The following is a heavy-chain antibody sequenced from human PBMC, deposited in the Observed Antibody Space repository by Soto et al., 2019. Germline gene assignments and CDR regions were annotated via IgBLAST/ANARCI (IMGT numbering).Heavy chain of an antibody. CDR1: GFTFGDYA. Sequence: GGSLRLSCTASGFTFGDYAMSWFRQAPGKGLEWVGFIRSKAYGGTPEYAASVTGRFTISRDDSKSIAYLQMNSLKTEDTAVYYCTRPLTPLWHCSSTSCYGASYYYYGMDVWGQGTTVTVSS. V-gene: IGHV3-49*03. CDR3: TRPLTPLWHCSSTSCYGASYYYYGMDV. J-gene: IGHJ6*02. CDR2: IRSKAYGGTP. D-gene: IGHD2-2*01.